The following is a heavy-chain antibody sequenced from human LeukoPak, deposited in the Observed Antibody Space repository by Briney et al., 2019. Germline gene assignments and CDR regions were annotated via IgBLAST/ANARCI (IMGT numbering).Heavy chain of an antibody. CDR3: ARAVVVVPAAIYYDSSGYLFDY. Sequence: GASVKVSCKASGYTFTGYHMHWVRQAPGQGLEWMGWINPNSGGTNYAQKFQGRVTMTRDTSISTAYMELSRLRSDDTAVYYCARAVVVVPAAIYYDSSGYLFDYWGQGTLVTVSS. J-gene: IGHJ4*02. D-gene: IGHD2-2*02. CDR1: GYTFTGYH. CDR2: INPNSGGT. V-gene: IGHV1-2*02.